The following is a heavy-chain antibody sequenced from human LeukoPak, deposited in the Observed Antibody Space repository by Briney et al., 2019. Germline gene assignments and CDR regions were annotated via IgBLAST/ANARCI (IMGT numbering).Heavy chain of an antibody. J-gene: IGHJ5*02. Sequence: ASVKVSCEASGYTFTSYDINWVRQATGQGLEWMGWMNPNSGNTGYAQKFQGRVTMTRNTSISTAYMELSSLRSEDTAVYYCARASPTESYSDWFDPWGQGTLVTVSS. CDR2: MNPNSGNT. CDR3: ARASPTESYSDWFDP. V-gene: IGHV1-8*01. CDR1: GYTFTSYD. D-gene: IGHD2-15*01.